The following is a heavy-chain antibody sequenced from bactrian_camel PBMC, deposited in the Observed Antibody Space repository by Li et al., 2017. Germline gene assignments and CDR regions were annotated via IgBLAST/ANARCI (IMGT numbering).Heavy chain of an antibody. D-gene: IGHD5*01. J-gene: IGHJ4*01. Sequence: DVQLVESGGGLVQPGGSLRLSCVTSGFTLNSYRMSWVRQVPGKGLEWVSSIRRDGGSTYYADSVKGRFTISRDSAKNTLHLQLNSLKTEDTAMYYCAKETYGLPSDWGQGTQVTVS. CDR3: AKETYGLPSD. CDR2: IRRDGGST. CDR1: GFTLNSYR. V-gene: IGHV3S40*01.